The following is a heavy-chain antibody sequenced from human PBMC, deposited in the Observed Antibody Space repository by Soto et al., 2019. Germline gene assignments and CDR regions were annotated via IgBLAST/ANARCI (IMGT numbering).Heavy chain of an antibody. V-gene: IGHV3-74*01. J-gene: IGHJ2*01. CDR2: IHSVGSST. CDR1: XXXXXXXX. D-gene: IGHD2-15*01. Sequence: EVQLVESGGGLVQPGGSXXXXCXXXXXXXXXXXXXXXXQAPGKGLVWVSRIHSVGSSTSYADSVKGRFTISRDNAKNTLYLQMNSLRAEDTAVYYCVSHSGDFDLWGRGTLVTVSS. CDR3: VSHSGDFDL.